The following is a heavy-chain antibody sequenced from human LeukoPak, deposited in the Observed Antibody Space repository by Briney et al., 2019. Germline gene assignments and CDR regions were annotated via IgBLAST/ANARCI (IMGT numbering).Heavy chain of an antibody. D-gene: IGHD2-21*02. V-gene: IGHV4-30-2*01. J-gene: IGHJ5*02. Sequence: SETLSLTCAVYGGSFSGYSWSWIRQPPGKGLEWIGYIYHSGSTYYNPSLKSRVTISEDRSKNQFSLKLSSVTAADTAVDYCARAYCGGDCYSNWFDPWGQGTLVTVSS. CDR2: IYHSGST. CDR1: GGSFSGYS. CDR3: ARAYCGGDCYSNWFDP.